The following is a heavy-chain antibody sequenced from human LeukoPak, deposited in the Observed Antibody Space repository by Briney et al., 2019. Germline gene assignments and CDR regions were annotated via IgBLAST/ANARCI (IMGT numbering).Heavy chain of an antibody. CDR2: IYSGGST. CDR3: ARGQSCSSTSCFFDY. Sequence: GGSLRLSCAAFGFTVSSNYMSWVRQAPGKGLEWVSVIYSGGSTYYADSVKGRFTISRDNSKNTLYLQMNSLRVEDTAVYYCARGQSCSSTSCFFDYWGQGTLVTVSS. V-gene: IGHV3-53*01. D-gene: IGHD2-2*01. CDR1: GFTVSSNY. J-gene: IGHJ4*02.